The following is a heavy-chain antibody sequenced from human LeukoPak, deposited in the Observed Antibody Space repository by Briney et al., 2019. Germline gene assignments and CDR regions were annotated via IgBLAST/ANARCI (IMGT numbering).Heavy chain of an antibody. D-gene: IGHD3-10*01. Sequence: GTLSLTCAVSGGSISSSNWWSWVRQPPGKGLEWVSSISSSSSYIYHADSVKGRFTISRDNAKNSLFLQMNSLRAEDTAVYYCAAKYGSGSYDYWGQGTLVTVSS. V-gene: IGHV3-21*01. CDR3: AAKYGSGSYDY. CDR1: GGSISSSN. CDR2: ISSSSSYI. J-gene: IGHJ4*02.